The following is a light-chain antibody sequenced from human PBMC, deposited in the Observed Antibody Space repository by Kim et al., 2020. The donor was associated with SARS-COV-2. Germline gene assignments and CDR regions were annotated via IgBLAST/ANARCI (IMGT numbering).Light chain of an antibody. Sequence: VSAGERATLSCRASQSVYSNLAWYQQKPGQAPRLLIYGASTRATGIPARFSGSGSGTEFTLTISSLQSEDFAVYYCQQYNNWPPLTFGQGTKLEI. CDR2: GAS. CDR3: QQYNNWPPLT. J-gene: IGKJ2*01. V-gene: IGKV3-15*01. CDR1: QSVYSN.